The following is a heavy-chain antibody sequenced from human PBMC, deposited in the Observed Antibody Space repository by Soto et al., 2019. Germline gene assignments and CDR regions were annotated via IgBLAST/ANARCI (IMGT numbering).Heavy chain of an antibody. CDR3: ASGMYCGGACYRRPMVLRYYYYGMDV. CDR1: GGSISSSNW. D-gene: IGHD2-21*02. CDR2: IYDGGSS. J-gene: IGHJ6*02. Sequence: GTLSLTCAVSGGSISSSNWWRGGRDPGGGGEGGIGEIYDGGSSNYDASLKSRVTISVDKSKNQLSLKMSSVTAEDTAVYYYASGMYCGGACYRRPMVLRYYYYGMDVWGQGTTVTVSS. V-gene: IGHV4-4*02.